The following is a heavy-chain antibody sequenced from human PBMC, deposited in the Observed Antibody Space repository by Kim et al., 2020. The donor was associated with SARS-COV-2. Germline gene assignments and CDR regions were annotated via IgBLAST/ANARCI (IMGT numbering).Heavy chain of an antibody. CDR1: GGSISYSNYY. Sequence: SETLSLTCTVSGGSISYSNYYWGWIRQPPGKGLEWVGRILYSGTTYYNPSLKSRLTISVDTSKNQFSLKLSSVTAADTAVYYCARDTHLEYWGQGTLVTVSS. J-gene: IGHJ4*02. V-gene: IGHV4-39*07. CDR2: ILYSGTT. CDR3: ARDTHLEY.